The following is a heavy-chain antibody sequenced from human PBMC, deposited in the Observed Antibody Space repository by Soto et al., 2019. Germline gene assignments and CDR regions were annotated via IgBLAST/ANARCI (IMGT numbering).Heavy chain of an antibody. J-gene: IGHJ6*02. V-gene: IGHV1-69*01. D-gene: IGHD3-10*01. CDR2: IIPNFDTP. Sequence: QVHLVQSGAEVKKPGSSVKVSCKTSGGSFNNYAVSWVRQAPGQGLEWMGGIIPNFDTPNYAQKFQDRVTIIAEESTSTVCMELWSLRSNDTAVYYCAVAMVREILIFESSGMHVWGQGTTVIVSS. CDR1: GGSFNNYA. CDR3: AVAMVREILIFESSGMHV.